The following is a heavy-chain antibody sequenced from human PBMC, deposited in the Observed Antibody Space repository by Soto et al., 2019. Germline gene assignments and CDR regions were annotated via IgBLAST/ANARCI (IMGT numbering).Heavy chain of an antibody. CDR2: FDPEDGET. J-gene: IGHJ6*02. Sequence: ASVQVSCKVSGYTLTELSMHWVRQAPGKGLEWMGGFDPEDGETIYAQKFQGRVTMTEDTSTDTAYMELSSLRSEDTAVYYCATSRLGSGSSPYYYYYGMDVWGQGTTVTVSS. CDR1: GYTLTELS. CDR3: ATSRLGSGSSPYYYYYGMDV. V-gene: IGHV1-24*01. D-gene: IGHD3-10*01.